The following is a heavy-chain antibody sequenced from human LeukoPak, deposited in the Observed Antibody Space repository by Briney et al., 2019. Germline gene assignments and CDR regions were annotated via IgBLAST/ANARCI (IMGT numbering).Heavy chain of an antibody. CDR1: GGSMSSSSYY. D-gene: IGHD4-17*01. CDR3: ARQPDYGDAEGY. CDR2: IYYSGST. Sequence: SETLSLTCTVSGGSMSSSSYYWGWIRQPPGKGLEWIGSIYYSGSTYYNPSLKSRVTISVDTSKNQFSLKLSSVTAADTAVYYCARQPDYGDAEGYWGQGTLVTVSS. V-gene: IGHV4-39*01. J-gene: IGHJ4*02.